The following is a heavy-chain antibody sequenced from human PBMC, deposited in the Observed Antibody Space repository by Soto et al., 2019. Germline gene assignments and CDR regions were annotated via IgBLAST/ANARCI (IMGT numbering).Heavy chain of an antibody. J-gene: IGHJ4*02. D-gene: IGHD3-22*01. Sequence: KPSETLSLTCTVSGGSISSGGYYWSWIRQPPGKGLEWIGYIYYSGSTYYNPSLKSRVTISVDTSKNQFSLKLSSVTAADTAVYYCARDGGGNYYDSSGVFDYWGQGTLVTVS. V-gene: IGHV4-30-4*01. CDR2: IYYSGST. CDR1: GGSISSGGYY. CDR3: ARDGGGNYYDSSGVFDY.